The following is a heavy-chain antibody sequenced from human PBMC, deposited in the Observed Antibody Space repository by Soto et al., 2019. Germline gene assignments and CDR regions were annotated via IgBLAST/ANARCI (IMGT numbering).Heavy chain of an antibody. Sequence: ASVKVSCKASGYTFTSYYMHWVRQAPGQGLEWMGIINPSGGSTSYAQKFQGRVTMTRDTSTSTVYMELSSLRSEDTAVYYCARDSTIDGSGTVDYFDYWGQGTLVTVSS. CDR1: GYTFTSYY. V-gene: IGHV1-46*01. J-gene: IGHJ4*02. CDR2: INPSGGST. CDR3: ARDSTIDGSGTVDYFDY. D-gene: IGHD3-10*01.